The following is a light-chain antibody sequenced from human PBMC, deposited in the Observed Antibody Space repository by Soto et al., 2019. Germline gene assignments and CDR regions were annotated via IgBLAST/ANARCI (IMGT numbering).Light chain of an antibody. J-gene: IGLJ1*01. Sequence: QSALTPPASVSGSPGQAITISCTGTRSDIGAYNYVSWYQQHPGKAPKLLIYDVNYRPSGVSNRLSGSKSGNTASLTISGLQAEDEADYYCSSYAISSAYVFGTGTKVTVL. CDR2: DVN. CDR1: RSDIGAYNY. V-gene: IGLV2-14*01. CDR3: SSYAISSAYV.